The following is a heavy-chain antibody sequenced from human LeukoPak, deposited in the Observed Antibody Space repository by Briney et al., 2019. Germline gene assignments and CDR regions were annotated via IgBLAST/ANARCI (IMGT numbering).Heavy chain of an antibody. Sequence: PGGSLRLSCAASGFTFSGYSMNWVRQAPGKGLEWVSYIRSSGSPIYYADSVKGRFTISRDNAKNSLYLQMDSLRVDGTAVYYCAKGHWEMDVRGQGTTVTVSS. CDR3: AKGHWEMDV. CDR1: GFTFSGYS. J-gene: IGHJ6*02. V-gene: IGHV3-48*04. CDR2: IRSSGSPI. D-gene: IGHD1-26*01.